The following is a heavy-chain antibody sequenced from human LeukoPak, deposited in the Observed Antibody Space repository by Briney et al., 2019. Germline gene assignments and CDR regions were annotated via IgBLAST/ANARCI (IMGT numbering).Heavy chain of an antibody. CDR1: GGSVSDYY. J-gene: IGHJ4*02. Sequence: SETLSLTCTVSGGSVSDYYWSWIRQSPGKGLEWIGYLYYTGSTSYNPSLKSRVTISVDTSKNQFSLKLSSVTAADTAVYYCARDRHWTNDWVFDYWGQGTLVTVSS. CDR2: LYYTGST. CDR3: ARDRHWTNDWVFDY. V-gene: IGHV4-59*02. D-gene: IGHD1/OR15-1a*01.